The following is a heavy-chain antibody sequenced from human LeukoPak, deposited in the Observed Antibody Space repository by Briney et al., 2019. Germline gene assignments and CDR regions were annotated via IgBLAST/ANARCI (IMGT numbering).Heavy chain of an antibody. CDR2: ISSSGSTI. V-gene: IGHV3-48*03. CDR3: AKDSSSLWFGTTTGTGDY. CDR1: GFTFSSYE. Sequence: GGSLRLSCAASGFTFSSYEMNWVRQAPGKGLEWVSYISSSGSTIYYADSVKGRFTISRDNSKNTLYLQMNSLRAEDTAVYYCAKDSSSLWFGTTTGTGDYWGQGTLVTVSS. J-gene: IGHJ4*02. D-gene: IGHD3-10*01.